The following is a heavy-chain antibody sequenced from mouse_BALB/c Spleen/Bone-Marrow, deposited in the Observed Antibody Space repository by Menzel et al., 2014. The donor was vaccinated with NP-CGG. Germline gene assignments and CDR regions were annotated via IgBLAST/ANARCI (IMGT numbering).Heavy chain of an antibody. CDR3: ARSGKVRNAMDY. J-gene: IGHJ4*01. D-gene: IGHD2-14*01. CDR1: GYTSTDYA. CDR2: ISSYYGDA. Sequence: QVQLQQSGAELVRPGVSVKISCKGSGYTSTDYAVHWVKQSHTKSLEWIGLISSYYGDATYNQKFKGKATMTVDKSSSTAFLELARLTSEDSAICYCARSGKVRNAMDYWGQGTSVTVSS. V-gene: IGHV1-67*01.